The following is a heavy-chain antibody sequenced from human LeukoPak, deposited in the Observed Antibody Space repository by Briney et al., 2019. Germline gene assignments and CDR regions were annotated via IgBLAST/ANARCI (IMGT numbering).Heavy chain of an antibody. Sequence: GGSLRLSCAASGFNFSSYAMHWVRQAPGEGLEWVGLISYGGIDKSYADSVKGRFTTSRDNSKNTLYLQMNSLRAEDTAVFYCARELGTGFDSWGQGTLVTVSS. J-gene: IGHJ4*02. CDR1: GFNFSSYA. V-gene: IGHV3-30*04. CDR2: ISYGGIDK. CDR3: ARELGTGFDS.